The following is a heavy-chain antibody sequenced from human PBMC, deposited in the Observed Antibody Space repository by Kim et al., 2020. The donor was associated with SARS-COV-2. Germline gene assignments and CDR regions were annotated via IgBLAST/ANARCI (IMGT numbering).Heavy chain of an antibody. V-gene: IGHV3-23*01. J-gene: IGHJ4*02. D-gene: IGHD4-17*01. CDR3: AKDRLKYGDYRYFFDY. CDR2: MSASGGTS. Sequence: GGSLRLPCAASGFTFSSYAMSWVRQAPGKGLEWVSTMSASGGTSYYADSVKGRFTISRHNSKNTLYLQMNSLRAEDTAVYYCAKDRLKYGDYRYFFDYWGQGTLVTVSS. CDR1: GFTFSSYA.